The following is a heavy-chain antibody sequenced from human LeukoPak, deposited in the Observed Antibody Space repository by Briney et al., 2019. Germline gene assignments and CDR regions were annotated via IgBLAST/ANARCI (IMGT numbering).Heavy chain of an antibody. D-gene: IGHD3-22*01. CDR2: IYYSGST. Sequence: SETLSLTCTVSGGSISSSSYYWGWIRQPPGKGLEWIGSIYYSGSTYYNPSLKSRVTISVDTSKNQFSLKLSSVTAADTAVYYCAREGAALVVYDYWGQGTLVTVSS. CDR3: AREGAALVVYDY. V-gene: IGHV4-39*07. J-gene: IGHJ4*02. CDR1: GGSISSSSYY.